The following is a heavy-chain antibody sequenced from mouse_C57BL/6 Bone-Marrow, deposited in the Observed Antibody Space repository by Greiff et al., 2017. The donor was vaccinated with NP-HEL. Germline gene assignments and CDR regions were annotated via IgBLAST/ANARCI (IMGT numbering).Heavy chain of an antibody. D-gene: IGHD1-1*02. V-gene: IGHV1-59*01. CDR3: ARHYLGAWFAY. CDR2: IDPSDSYT. Sequence: QVQLQQPGAELVKPGASVKLSCKASGYTFTSYWMHWVKQRPGQGLEWIGVIDPSDSYTNYNQKFKGKATLTVDTSSSTAYMQLSSLTSEDSAVYYCARHYLGAWFAYWGQGTLVTVSA. CDR1: GYTFTSYW. J-gene: IGHJ3*01.